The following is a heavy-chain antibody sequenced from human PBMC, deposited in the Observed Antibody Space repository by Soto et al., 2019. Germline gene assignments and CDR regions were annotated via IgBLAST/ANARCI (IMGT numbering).Heavy chain of an antibody. J-gene: IGHJ4*02. V-gene: IGHV3-48*02. D-gene: IGHD2-8*01. CDR2: IKSSSSTI. CDR1: GFTFSSYS. Sequence: GGSLRLSCAASGFTFSSYSMDWVRQAPGRGLEWVSYIKSSSSTIYYADSVEGRFTISRDNARNILYLQMNSLRDEDTAVYYCAREYGIYFDCWGPGTLVTVSS. CDR3: AREYGIYFDC.